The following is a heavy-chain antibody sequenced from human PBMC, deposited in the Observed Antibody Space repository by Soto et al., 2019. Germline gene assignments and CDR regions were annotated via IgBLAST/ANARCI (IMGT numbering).Heavy chain of an antibody. CDR3: ARENSSTVAWFDP. J-gene: IGHJ5*02. D-gene: IGHD6-19*01. CDR1: GGTFSSYT. V-gene: IGHV1-46*01. Sequence: GASVKVSCKASGGTFSSYTISWVRQAPGQGLEWMGIINPSGGSTSYAQKFQGRVTMTRDTSTSTVYMELSSLRSEDTAVYYCARENSSTVAWFDPWGQGTLVTVSS. CDR2: INPSGGST.